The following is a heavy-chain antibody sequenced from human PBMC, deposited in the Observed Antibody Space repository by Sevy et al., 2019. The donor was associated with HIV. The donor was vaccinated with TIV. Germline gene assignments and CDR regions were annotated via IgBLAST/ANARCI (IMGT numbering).Heavy chain of an antibody. J-gene: IGHJ4*02. Sequence: GESLKISCKASGYRFTSYWIGWVRQMPGKGLEWMGIIYPDDSDIRYSPSFQGQVTISADKSISTAYLQWSSLKASDTALYLCARRVYDSTGYPQYIFDYWGQGTQVTVSS. CDR1: GYRFTSYW. CDR2: IYPDDSDI. CDR3: ARRVYDSTGYPQYIFDY. V-gene: IGHV5-51*01. D-gene: IGHD3-22*01.